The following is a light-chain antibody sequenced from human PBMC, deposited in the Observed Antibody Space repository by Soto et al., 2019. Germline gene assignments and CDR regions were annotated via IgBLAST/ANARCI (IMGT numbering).Light chain of an antibody. CDR3: QQRNT. V-gene: IGKV3-11*01. CDR1: QSVSSY. Sequence: EFVLTQSPATLSLSPGKRATLSCRASQSVSSYVAWYQQKPGQVPRLVIYDASSRATGVPPRFSGSGSGTDFTLTISSLEPEDFAVYYCQQRNTFGQGTRLEI. J-gene: IGKJ5*01. CDR2: DAS.